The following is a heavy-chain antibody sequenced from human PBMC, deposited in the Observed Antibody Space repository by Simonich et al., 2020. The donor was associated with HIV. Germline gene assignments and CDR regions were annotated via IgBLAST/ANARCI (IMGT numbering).Heavy chain of an antibody. V-gene: IGHV4-34*01. D-gene: IGHD3-3*01. Sequence: QVQLQQWGAGLLKPSETLSLTCAVYGGSFSGNYWSWIRQPPGKGLEWIGEINPSGITNYKSSLNSRATISVDKSKNQFSLKLSSVTAADTAIYYCARRDRELILYFDYWGQGNLVTVSS. CDR2: INPSGIT. CDR3: ARRDRELILYFDY. CDR1: GGSFSGNY. J-gene: IGHJ4*02.